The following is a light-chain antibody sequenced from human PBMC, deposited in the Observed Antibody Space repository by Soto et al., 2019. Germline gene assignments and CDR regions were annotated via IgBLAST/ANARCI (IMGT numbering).Light chain of an antibody. CDR1: QSVLYSSNNKNY. V-gene: IGKV4-1*01. J-gene: IGKJ2*01. Sequence: DIVMTQSPDSLAVSLGERATINCKSSQSVLYSSNNKNYLAWYQQKPGQPPKVRIYWASTRESGVPERFSGSGSGTDFTLTISSLQAEDVAVYYCQQYYSTPPYTFGQGTKLEIK. CDR3: QQYYSTPPYT. CDR2: WAS.